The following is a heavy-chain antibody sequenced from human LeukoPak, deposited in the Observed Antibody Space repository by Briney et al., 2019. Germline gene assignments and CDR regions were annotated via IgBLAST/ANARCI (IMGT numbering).Heavy chain of an antibody. CDR1: GGSISSGGYY. D-gene: IGHD3-9*01. Sequence: SQTLSLTCTVSGGSISSGGYYWSWIRQHPGKGLEWIGYIYYSGSTYYNPSLKSRVTISVDTSKNQFSLKLSSVTAADTAVYYCARDSESPRYDILTGYLKENAFDIWGQGTMVTVSS. V-gene: IGHV4-31*03. CDR2: IYYSGST. CDR3: ARDSESPRYDILTGYLKENAFDI. J-gene: IGHJ3*02.